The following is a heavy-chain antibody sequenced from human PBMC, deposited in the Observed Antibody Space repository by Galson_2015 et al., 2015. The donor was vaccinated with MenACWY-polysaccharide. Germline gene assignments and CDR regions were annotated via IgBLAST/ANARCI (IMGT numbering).Heavy chain of an antibody. Sequence: SLRLSCAASGFTFSSYWMTWVRQAPGKGLEWVGRSREKAKSYTTEYAASVRGRFTISRDESKNSVYLQMNSLKTEDTAVYYCSRGAYYGGVDYWGQGTLVAVSS. CDR3: SRGAYYGGVDY. CDR1: GFTFSSYW. J-gene: IGHJ4*02. D-gene: IGHD2-21*01. CDR2: SREKAKSYTT. V-gene: IGHV3-72*01.